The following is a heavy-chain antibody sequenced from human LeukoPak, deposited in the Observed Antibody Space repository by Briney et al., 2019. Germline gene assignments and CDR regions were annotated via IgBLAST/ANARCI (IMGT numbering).Heavy chain of an antibody. D-gene: IGHD1-26*01. CDR2: ISGSGGST. CDR3: AKGGELHDAFDI. CDR1: GFTFSSYA. J-gene: IGHJ3*02. V-gene: IGHV3-23*01. Sequence: CGSLRRSCAASGFTFSSYAMSWVRQAPGKGLEWVSAISGSGGSTYYADSVKGRFTISRDNSKNTLYLQMNSLRAEDTAVYYCAKGGELHDAFDIWGQGTMVTVSS.